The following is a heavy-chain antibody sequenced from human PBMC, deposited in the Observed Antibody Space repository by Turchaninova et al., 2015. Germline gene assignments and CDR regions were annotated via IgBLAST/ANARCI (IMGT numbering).Heavy chain of an antibody. CDR1: GFTFSNAW. J-gene: IGHJ4*02. D-gene: IGHD3-3*01. CDR2: SKSKTDGGTT. CDR3: TTPITIFGVAKRDY. V-gene: IGHV3-15*01. Sequence: LVESGRGLVKPGGSLRLSCAASGFTFSNAWMSWVRQAPGKGLEWVGRSKSKTDGGTTDYAAPVKGRFTISRDDSKNTLYLQMNSLKTEDTAVYYCTTPITIFGVAKRDYWGQGTLVTVSS.